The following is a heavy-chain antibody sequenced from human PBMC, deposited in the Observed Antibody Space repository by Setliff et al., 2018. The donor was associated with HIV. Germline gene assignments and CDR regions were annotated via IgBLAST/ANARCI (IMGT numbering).Heavy chain of an antibody. V-gene: IGHV4-39*01. CDR3: ASCHVGYAYDFNY. J-gene: IGHJ4*02. CDR2: GSYSGSS. CDR1: GGSISSSSYY. D-gene: IGHD3-16*01. Sequence: LSLTCSVSGGSISSSSYYWGWIRQPPGKGLEWIGSGSYSGSSYYNPSLKSRVTIAVDTSKNQFSLKLISMTAADTAVYYCASCHVGYAYDFNYWGQGALVTVSS.